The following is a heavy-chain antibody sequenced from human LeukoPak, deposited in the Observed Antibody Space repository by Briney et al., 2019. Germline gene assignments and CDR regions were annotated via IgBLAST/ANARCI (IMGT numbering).Heavy chain of an antibody. D-gene: IGHD6-19*01. V-gene: IGHV1-2*02. Sequence: GASVEVSCKASGYTFTGYYMHWVRQAPGQGLEWMGWINPNSGGTNYAQKFQGRVTMTRDTSISTAYMELSRLRSDDTAVYYCAREGGSGWTGNYFDYWGQGTLVTVSS. CDR1: GYTFTGYY. CDR3: AREGGSGWTGNYFDY. J-gene: IGHJ4*02. CDR2: INPNSGGT.